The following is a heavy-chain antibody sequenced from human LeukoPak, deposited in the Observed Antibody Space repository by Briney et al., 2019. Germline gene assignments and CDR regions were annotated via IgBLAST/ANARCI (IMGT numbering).Heavy chain of an antibody. D-gene: IGHD3-10*01. CDR1: GFTVSSNY. Sequence: QTGGSLRLSCAASGFTVSSNYMSWVRQAPGKGLEWVSVIYSGGSTYYADSVKGRFTISRDNSKNTLYLQMNSLRAEDTAVYYCARDITMVRGVPGDFDYYGMDVWGQGTTVTVSS. CDR3: ARDITMVRGVPGDFDYYGMDV. J-gene: IGHJ6*02. CDR2: IYSGGST. V-gene: IGHV3-53*01.